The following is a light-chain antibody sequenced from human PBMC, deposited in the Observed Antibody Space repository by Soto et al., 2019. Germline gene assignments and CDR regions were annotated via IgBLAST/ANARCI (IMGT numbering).Light chain of an antibody. CDR1: QSIGMT. V-gene: IGKV3-15*01. Sequence: EIVMTQSPATLSVSPGERATLSCRASQSIGMTLAWYQQRPGQAPRLLIYGASTRAAGIPARFSGSGSGTDFTLTISSLQSEDFAVYFCHQSHNWPPWTFGQGNTVDSK. J-gene: IGKJ1*01. CDR3: HQSHNWPPWT. CDR2: GAS.